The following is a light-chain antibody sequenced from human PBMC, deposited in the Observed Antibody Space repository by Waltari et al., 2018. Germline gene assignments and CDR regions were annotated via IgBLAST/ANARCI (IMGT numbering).Light chain of an antibody. CDR1: QSINNY. V-gene: IGKV1-39*01. J-gene: IGKJ1*01. CDR3: QQSYNNPRA. CDR2: AAS. Sequence: DIQMTQSPSSLSASVGDRVAITCRASQSINNYVNWYQQKPGQAPKLLIFAASTLQTGVPSRFSGSGSGTDFTLTISSLQPEDFATYDCQQSYNNPRAFGQGTKVEIK.